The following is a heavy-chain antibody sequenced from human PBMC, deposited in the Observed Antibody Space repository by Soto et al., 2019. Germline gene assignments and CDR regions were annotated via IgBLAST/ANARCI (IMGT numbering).Heavy chain of an antibody. CDR2: MNPNSGNT. V-gene: IGHV1-8*01. CDR1: GYTFTSYD. J-gene: IGHJ5*02. D-gene: IGHD2-15*01. Sequence: QVQLVQSGAEVKKPGASVKVSCKASGYTFTSYDINWVRQATGQGLEWMGWMNPNSGNTGYAQKFQGRVTMTRNTSIRTAYMELSSLRSEDTAVYYCARGRIGVVAATRWFDPWGQGTLVTVSS. CDR3: ARGRIGVVAATRWFDP.